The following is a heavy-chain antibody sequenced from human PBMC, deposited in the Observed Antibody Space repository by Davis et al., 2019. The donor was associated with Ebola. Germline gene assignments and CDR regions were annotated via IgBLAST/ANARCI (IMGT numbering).Heavy chain of an antibody. CDR2: INPNSGNT. V-gene: IGHV1-2*06. CDR1: GYTFTGYY. D-gene: IGHD6-25*01. Sequence: ASVKVSCKASGYTFTGYYMHWVRQAPGQGLEWMGRINPNSGNTNYAQKLQGRVTMTTDTSTSTAYMELRSLRSDDTAVYYCAKRPHLYTLGYGMDVWGQGTTVTVSS. J-gene: IGHJ6*02. CDR3: AKRPHLYTLGYGMDV.